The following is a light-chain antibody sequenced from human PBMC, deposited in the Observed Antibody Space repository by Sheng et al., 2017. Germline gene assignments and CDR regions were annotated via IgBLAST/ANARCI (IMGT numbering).Light chain of an antibody. CDR1: QDIRTA. V-gene: IGKV1-13*02. Sequence: AIQLTQSPSSLSASVGDRVIITCRASQDIRTALAWFQQKLGKAPKLLIYDASSLHSGVPSRFSGSASGTDFTLTISGLQPEDFGTYYCQQFGRYPRSFGPGTTVDIK. J-gene: IGKJ3*01. CDR3: QQFGRYPRS. CDR2: DAS.